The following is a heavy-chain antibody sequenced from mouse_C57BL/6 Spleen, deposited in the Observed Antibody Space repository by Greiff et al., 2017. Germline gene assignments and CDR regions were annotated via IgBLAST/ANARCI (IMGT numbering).Heavy chain of an antibody. D-gene: IGHD2-3*01. Sequence: EVKLQESGGGLVKPGGSLKLSCAASGFTFSDYGMHWVRQAPEKGLEWVAYISSGSSTIYYADTVKGRFTISRDNAKNTLFLQMTSLRSEDTAMYYCANDGYYVFAYWGQGTLVTVSA. CDR2: ISSGSSTI. CDR3: ANDGYYVFAY. CDR1: GFTFSDYG. V-gene: IGHV5-17*01. J-gene: IGHJ3*01.